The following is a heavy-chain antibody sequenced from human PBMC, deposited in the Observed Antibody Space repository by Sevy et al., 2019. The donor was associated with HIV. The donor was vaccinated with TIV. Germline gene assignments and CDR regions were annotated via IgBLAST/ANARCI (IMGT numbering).Heavy chain of an antibody. Sequence: GESLKISCAASGFAFSDHYVDWVRQAPGKGLEWVGRIRNRPNRYTTEYAASVEGRFTISRDDSRHSLYLQMNSLKTEDSAVYYCVRGPNCGVGGCQQISPYCLDVWGIRATVTVSS. J-gene: IGHJ6*03. CDR3: VRGPNCGVGGCQQISPYCLDV. V-gene: IGHV3-72*01. CDR1: GFAFSDHY. CDR2: IRNRPNRYTT. D-gene: IGHD2-21*01.